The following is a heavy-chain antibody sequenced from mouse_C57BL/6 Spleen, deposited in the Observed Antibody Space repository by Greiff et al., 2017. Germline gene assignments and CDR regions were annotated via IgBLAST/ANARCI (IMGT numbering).Heavy chain of an antibody. CDR3: AIRGWDRPIDY. Sequence: VQLQQPGAELVKPGASVKVSCKASGYTFTSYWMHWVKQRPGQGLEWIGRIHPSDSDTNYNQKFKGKATLTVDKSSSTTYMQLDSLTSEDSAVYYCAIRGWDRPIDYWGQGTTLTVSS. J-gene: IGHJ2*01. CDR2: IHPSDSDT. D-gene: IGHD1-1*02. CDR1: GYTFTSYW. V-gene: IGHV1-74*01.